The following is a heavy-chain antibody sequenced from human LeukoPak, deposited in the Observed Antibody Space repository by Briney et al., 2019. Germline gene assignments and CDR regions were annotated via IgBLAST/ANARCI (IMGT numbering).Heavy chain of an antibody. D-gene: IGHD2-15*01. CDR3: ARASSTDIVVVVAATPDYYYHYMDV. V-gene: IGHV3-48*04. J-gene: IGHJ6*03. Sequence: GGSLRLSCAASAFTFSTYSMHCVRQAPGKGLEWISYISGSSSSIYYADSVKGRFTISRDNAKKSLYLKMNSLRADDTAVYYCARASSTDIVVVVAATPDYYYHYMDVWGKGTTVTVSS. CDR1: AFTFSTYS. CDR2: ISGSSSSI.